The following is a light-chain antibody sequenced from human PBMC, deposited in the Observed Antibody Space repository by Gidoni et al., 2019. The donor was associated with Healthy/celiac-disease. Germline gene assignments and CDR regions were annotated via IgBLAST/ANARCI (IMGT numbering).Light chain of an antibody. CDR2: EVS. J-gene: IGLJ3*02. CDR1: SSDVGSYNL. Sequence: QSALTPPASASGSPGQSITISCTGTSSDVGSYNLVSWYQQHPGKAPKLMIYEVSKRPSGVSNRFSGSKSGNTASLTIAGLQAEDEADYYCCSYAGSSTWVFGGGTKLTVL. CDR3: CSYAGSSTWV. V-gene: IGLV2-23*02.